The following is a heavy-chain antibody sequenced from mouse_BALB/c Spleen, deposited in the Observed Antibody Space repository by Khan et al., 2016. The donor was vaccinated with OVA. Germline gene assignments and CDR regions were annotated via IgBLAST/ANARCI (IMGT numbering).Heavy chain of an antibody. V-gene: IGHV5-6*01. Sequence: EVQGVESGGDLVKPGGSLKLSCAASGFTFSSYSMSWVRQTPDKRLEWVASISSGGDYTYYPDSVKGRFTISRDNAKNTLYLQMSDLTSEDTAMYYCADHGTGWVAYWGQGTLVTVSA. CDR2: ISSGGDYT. CDR1: GFTFSSYS. D-gene: IGHD4-1*01. CDR3: ADHGTGWVAY. J-gene: IGHJ3*01.